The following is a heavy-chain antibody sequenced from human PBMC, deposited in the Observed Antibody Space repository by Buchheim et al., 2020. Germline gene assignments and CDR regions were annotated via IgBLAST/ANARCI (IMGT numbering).Heavy chain of an antibody. Sequence: QVQLQESGPGLVKPSETLSLTCTDSGGSISSYYWSWIRQPPGKGLEWIGYIYYSGSTNYNPSLKSRVTISVDTSKNQFSLKLSSVTAADTAVYYWARGGGGGDFWSGYSDYYYGMDVWGQGTT. D-gene: IGHD3-3*01. CDR2: IYYSGST. V-gene: IGHV4-59*01. J-gene: IGHJ6*02. CDR3: ARGGGGGDFWSGYSDYYYGMDV. CDR1: GGSISSYY.